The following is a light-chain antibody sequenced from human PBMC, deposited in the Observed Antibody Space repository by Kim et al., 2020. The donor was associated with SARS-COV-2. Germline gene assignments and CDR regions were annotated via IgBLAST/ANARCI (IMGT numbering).Light chain of an antibody. CDR3: QQYGSSPYT. J-gene: IGKJ2*01. CDR2: GAS. V-gene: IGKV3-20*01. CDR1: QSVSNNY. Sequence: LSPGERATHSCRASQSVSNNYLAWYQQKPGQAPRLLIYGASTRATGIPDRFSGSGSGTDFTLTINRLEPEDFAVYYCQQYGSSPYTFGQGTKLEI.